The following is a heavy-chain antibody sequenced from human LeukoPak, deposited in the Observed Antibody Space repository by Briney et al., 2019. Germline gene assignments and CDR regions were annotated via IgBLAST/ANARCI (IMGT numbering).Heavy chain of an antibody. D-gene: IGHD3-3*01. CDR2: ISGSGGST. V-gene: IGHV3-23*01. Sequence: GGSLRLSCAASGFTFSSYAMSWVRQAPGKGLEWVSAISGSGGSTYYADSVKGRFTISRDNSKNTLYLQMNSLRAEDTAVYYCAKRRTAKGGDITTTYYFDYWGQGTLVTVSS. CDR1: GFTFSSYA. J-gene: IGHJ4*02. CDR3: AKRRTAKGGDITTTYYFDY.